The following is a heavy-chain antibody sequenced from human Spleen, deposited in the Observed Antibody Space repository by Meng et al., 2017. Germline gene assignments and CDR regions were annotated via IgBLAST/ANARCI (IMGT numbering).Heavy chain of an antibody. CDR1: VYPFTAYY. J-gene: IGHJ4*02. Sequence: QGQLVQAGAAVKKPGASVKVPCQPSVYPFTAYYLHWVRQAPGQGLEWMGHIIPNSGDTLHAPKFQGRVSMTADTSIGTAYVELSGLRSDDTAIYYCVRDENISLGKLFGDYWGQGTLVTVSS. CDR3: VRDENISLGKLFGDY. V-gene: IGHV1-2*06. CDR2: IIPNSGDT. D-gene: IGHD2-21*01.